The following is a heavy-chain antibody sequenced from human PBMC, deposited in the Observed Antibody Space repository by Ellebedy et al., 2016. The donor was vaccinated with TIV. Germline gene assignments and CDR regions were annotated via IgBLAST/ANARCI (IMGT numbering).Heavy chain of an antibody. CDR3: AKDMGEYQNFEIYYYGMDV. CDR1: GFTFDDYA. Sequence: GESLKISCAASGFTFDDYAMYWVRQAPGKGLEWVSLISWDGGSTYYADSVKGRFTISRDNSKNSLYLQMNSLRAEDTALYHCAKDMGEYQNFEIYYYGMDVWGQGTTVTVSS. CDR2: ISWDGGST. V-gene: IGHV3-43D*03. D-gene: IGHD6-6*01. J-gene: IGHJ6*02.